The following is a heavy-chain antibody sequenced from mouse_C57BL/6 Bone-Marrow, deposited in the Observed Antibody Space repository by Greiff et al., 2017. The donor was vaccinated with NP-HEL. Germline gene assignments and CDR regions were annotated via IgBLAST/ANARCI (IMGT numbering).Heavy chain of an antibody. CDR3: ASGAGEGLRLLLDY. CDR1: GYTFTDYY. J-gene: IGHJ2*01. D-gene: IGHD2-4*01. CDR2: INPNNGGT. V-gene: IGHV1-26*01. Sequence: VQLQQSGPELVKPGASVKISCKASGYTFTDYYMNWVKQSHGKSLEWIGDINPNNGGTSYIQKFKGKATLTVDKSSSTASMELRSLTSKDSAVYSCASGAGEGLRLLLDYWGQGTTLTVSS.